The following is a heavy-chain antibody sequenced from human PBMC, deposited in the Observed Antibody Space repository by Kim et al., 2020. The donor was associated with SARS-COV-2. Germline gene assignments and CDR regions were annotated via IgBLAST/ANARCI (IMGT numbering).Heavy chain of an antibody. Sequence: ASVKVSCKASGYTFTSYDINWVRQATGQGLEWMGWMNPNSGNTGYAQKFQGRVTMTRNTSISTAYMELSSLRSEDTAVYYCARAAHIALFVQYCGGDCPGWFDPWGQGTLVTVSS. J-gene: IGHJ5*02. CDR2: MNPNSGNT. V-gene: IGHV1-8*01. D-gene: IGHD2-21*02. CDR1: GYTFTSYD. CDR3: ARAAHIALFVQYCGGDCPGWFDP.